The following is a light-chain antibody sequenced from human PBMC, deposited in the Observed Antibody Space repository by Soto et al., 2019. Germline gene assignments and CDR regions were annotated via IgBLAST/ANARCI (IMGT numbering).Light chain of an antibody. CDR3: SSNAGATTVL. CDR2: ERT. CDR1: SSDVGTYYL. J-gene: IGLJ1*01. V-gene: IGLV2-23*01. Sequence: LTQPASVSRSPGQSITISSTRTSSDVGTYYLVSSYQQHPGKVPKVMIYERTTRPSGVSDRFSGSKSGNTASLTISGLQAEDEANYYCSSNAGATTVLFGTGPKVTVL.